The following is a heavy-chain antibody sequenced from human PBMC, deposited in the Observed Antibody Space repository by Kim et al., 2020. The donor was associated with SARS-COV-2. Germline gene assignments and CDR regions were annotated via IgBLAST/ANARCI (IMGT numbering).Heavy chain of an antibody. CDR2: ISNDGATA. V-gene: IGHV3-33*05. CDR1: GFIFRNFG. J-gene: IGHJ4*02. Sequence: GGSLRLSCAASGFIFRNFGLHWVRQAPGKGLEWVAFISNDGATAIYADSVRGRFTISRDYSENKVYLQMDSLIAGDTAVYYCARPSSSHFDFWGQRTLVSVSS. CDR3: ARPSSSHFDF. D-gene: IGHD3-10*01.